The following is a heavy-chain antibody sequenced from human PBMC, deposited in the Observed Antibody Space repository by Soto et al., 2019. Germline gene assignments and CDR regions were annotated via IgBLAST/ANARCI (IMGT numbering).Heavy chain of an antibody. D-gene: IGHD3-22*01. V-gene: IGHV1-24*01. J-gene: IGHJ4*02. CDR2: FDPEDGET. CDR1: GYTLTELS. CDR3: AITYYYDSSGYYLDY. Sequence: GASVKVSCKVSGYTLTELSMHWVRQAPGKGLEWMGGFDPEDGETIYAQKLQGRVTMTTDTSTSTAYMELRSLRSDDTAVYYCAITYYYDSSGYYLDYWGQGTLVTVSS.